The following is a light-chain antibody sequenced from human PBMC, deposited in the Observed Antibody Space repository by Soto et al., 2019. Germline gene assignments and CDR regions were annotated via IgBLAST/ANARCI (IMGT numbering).Light chain of an antibody. CDR1: HYIYSN. V-gene: IGKV3-15*01. CDR2: RAS. CDR3: QQYHNLWT. J-gene: IGKJ1*01. Sequence: EIVMTQSPATLSVSPGERATLSCTASHYIYSNVAWFQQRPGQAPRLLIYRASTRATGTPARFSGSGAGTECTLTITSLQSEDFALYYCQQYHNLWTFGHGTKVDIK.